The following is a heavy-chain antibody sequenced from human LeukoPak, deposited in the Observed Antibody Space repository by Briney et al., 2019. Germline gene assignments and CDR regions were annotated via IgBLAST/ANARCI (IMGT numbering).Heavy chain of an antibody. Sequence: SETLSLTCTVSGGSISSGSYYRSWLRQPAGKGLEWIGRIYTSGSTNYNPSLKSRVTISVDTSKNQFSLKLSSVTAADTAVYYCARDNGYCSSTSCYTGFDPWGQGTLVTVSS. CDR1: GGSISSGSYY. D-gene: IGHD2-2*02. J-gene: IGHJ5*02. CDR2: IYTSGST. V-gene: IGHV4-61*02. CDR3: ARDNGYCSSTSCYTGFDP.